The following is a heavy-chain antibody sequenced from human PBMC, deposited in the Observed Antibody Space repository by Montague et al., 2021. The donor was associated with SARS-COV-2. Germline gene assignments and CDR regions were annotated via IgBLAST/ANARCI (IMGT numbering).Heavy chain of an antibody. CDR2: ISGSGGST. Sequence: SLRLSCAASGFTFSSYAMSWVRQAPGKGLEWVSAISGSGGSTYYADSVKGRLTISRDNSKNTLYLQMNSLRAEDTAVYYCANLWVIEEVTIFGVVTTHNWFDPWGQGTLVAVSS. CDR1: GFTFSSYA. D-gene: IGHD3-3*01. V-gene: IGHV3-23*01. CDR3: ANLWVIEEVTIFGVVTTHNWFDP. J-gene: IGHJ5*02.